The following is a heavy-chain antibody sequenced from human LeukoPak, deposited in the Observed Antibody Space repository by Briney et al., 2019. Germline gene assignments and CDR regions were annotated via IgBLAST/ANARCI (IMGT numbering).Heavy chain of an antibody. V-gene: IGHV3-64D*06. CDR3: VKYLYYDNSGYYSGAFDY. CDR1: GFTFKKYA. CDR2: INSNGGRT. Sequence: GGSLRLSCSASGFTFKKYAMHWVRQAPGKGLEYVSAINSNGGRTFYADSVKGRFTISRDNSKNTLFLQMSSLRVEDTAVYYCVKYLYYDNSGYYSGAFDYWGQGTLVTVSS. D-gene: IGHD3-22*01. J-gene: IGHJ4*02.